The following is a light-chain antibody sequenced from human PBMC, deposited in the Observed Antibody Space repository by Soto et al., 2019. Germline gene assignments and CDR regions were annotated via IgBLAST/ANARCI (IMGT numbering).Light chain of an antibody. V-gene: IGKV3-20*01. Sequence: EVVLTQSPGTLSLSPGERATLSCRASQSIINNYLAWYQQRPGQAPRLLIYASSDRATGIPGRFSGSGSGTDFTLTISRLEPEDFAVYYCHQYGSTPPYTFGQGTKVEI. CDR3: HQYGSTPPYT. CDR1: QSIINNY. J-gene: IGKJ2*01. CDR2: ASS.